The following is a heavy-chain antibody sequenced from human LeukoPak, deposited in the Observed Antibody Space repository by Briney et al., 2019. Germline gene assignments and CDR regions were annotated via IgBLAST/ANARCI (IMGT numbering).Heavy chain of an antibody. CDR1: GFTFSNYW. V-gene: IGHV3-74*01. CDR3: ARDYGDAFDV. Sequence: GGSLRLSCAASGFTFSNYWMHWVRQAPGKGLVRVSLINSDGSSTNYADSVKGRFTIYRDNAKNTLYLQMNSLRAEDTAVYYCARDYGDAFDVWGQRTMVTVSS. D-gene: IGHD4-17*01. CDR2: INSDGSST. J-gene: IGHJ3*01.